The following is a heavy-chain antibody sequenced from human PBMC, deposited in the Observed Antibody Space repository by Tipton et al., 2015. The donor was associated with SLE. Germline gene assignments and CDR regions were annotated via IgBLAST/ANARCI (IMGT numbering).Heavy chain of an antibody. CDR1: GYTFTSYG. J-gene: IGHJ3*02. V-gene: IGHV1-18*04. Sequence: QSGAEVKKPGASVKVSCKASGYTFTSYGISWVRQAPGQGLEWMGWISAYNGNTNYAQKLQGRVTMTTDTSTSTAYMELRSLRSDDTAVYYCARDYRDRYGEGSRAFDIWGQGTMVTVSS. D-gene: IGHD4-17*01. CDR3: ARDYRDRYGEGSRAFDI. CDR2: ISAYNGNT.